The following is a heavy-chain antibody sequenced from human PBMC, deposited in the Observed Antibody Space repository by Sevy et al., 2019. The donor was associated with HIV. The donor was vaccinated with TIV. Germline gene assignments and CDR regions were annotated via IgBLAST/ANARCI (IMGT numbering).Heavy chain of an antibody. D-gene: IGHD6-13*01. Sequence: GGSLRLSCIASGFIYGDYAMSWVRQAPGKGLEWVSYISSGSSYTNYADSVKGRFTISRDNARNSLYLQMNSLRAEDTAVYYCAKDSRVYSSSHFDYWGQGIRVTVSS. CDR2: ISSGSSYT. J-gene: IGHJ4*02. CDR3: AKDSRVYSSSHFDY. V-gene: IGHV3-11*06. CDR1: GFIYGDYA.